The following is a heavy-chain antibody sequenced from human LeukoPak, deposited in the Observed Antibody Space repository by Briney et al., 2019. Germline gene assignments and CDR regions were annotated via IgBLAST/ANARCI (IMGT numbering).Heavy chain of an antibody. Sequence: SETLSLTCTVSGGSIRDYYWSWIRQPPGKGLEWIGYIHYSGSTNYNPSLKSRITISVDTSKNQFSLKLSSVTAADTAVYYCARRFYDSRGYYHFDYWGQGTLVTVSS. CDR2: IHYSGST. CDR1: GGSIRDYY. V-gene: IGHV4-59*01. CDR3: ARRFYDSRGYYHFDY. D-gene: IGHD3-22*01. J-gene: IGHJ4*02.